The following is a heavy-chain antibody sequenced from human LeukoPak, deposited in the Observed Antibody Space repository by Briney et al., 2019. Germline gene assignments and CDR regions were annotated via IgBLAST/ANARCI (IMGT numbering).Heavy chain of an antibody. CDR2: IIPIFGTA. CDR3: ARDLSRGYDFFDY. CDR1: GGTFSSYA. Sequence: ASVKVSCKASGGTFSSYAISWVRQAPGQGLEWMGGIIPIFGTANYAQKFQGRVTITADESTSTAYMELSSLRSEDTAVYYCARDLSRGYDFFDYWGQGTLATVSS. J-gene: IGHJ4*02. V-gene: IGHV1-69*01. D-gene: IGHD5-12*01.